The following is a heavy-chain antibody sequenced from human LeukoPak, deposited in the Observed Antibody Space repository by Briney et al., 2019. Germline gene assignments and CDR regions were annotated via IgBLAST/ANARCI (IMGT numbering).Heavy chain of an antibody. CDR1: GFTFSNSW. CDR3: AKLSSSSPHAFDI. D-gene: IGHD6-6*01. V-gene: IGHV3-23*01. CDR2: ISGSGGST. Sequence: GGSLRLSCAGSGFTFSNSWMGWVRQAPGKGLKWVSAISGSGGSTYYADSVKGRFTISRDNSKNTLYLQMNSLRAEDTAVYYCAKLSSSSPHAFDIWGQGTMVTVSS. J-gene: IGHJ3*02.